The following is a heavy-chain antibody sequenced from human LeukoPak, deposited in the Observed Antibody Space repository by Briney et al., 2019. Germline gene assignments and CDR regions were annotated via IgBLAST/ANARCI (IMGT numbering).Heavy chain of an antibody. V-gene: IGHV3-72*01. D-gene: IGHD3-10*01. J-gene: IGHJ4*02. CDR2: IRNKANSYTT. Sequence: GGSLGLSCAASGFTFSDHYMDWVRQAPGKGLEWVARIRNKANSYTTEYAASVKGRFTIARDDSKTSLFLQMNSLKTEDTAVYYCARGYGSGPFYFDYWGQGTLVTVSS. CDR3: ARGYGSGPFYFDY. CDR1: GFTFSDHY.